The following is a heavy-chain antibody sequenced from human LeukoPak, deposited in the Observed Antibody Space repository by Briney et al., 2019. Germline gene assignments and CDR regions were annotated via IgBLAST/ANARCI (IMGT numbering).Heavy chain of an antibody. CDR1: GFTFNYHE. CDR2: ISTSGSTI. V-gene: IGHV3-48*03. J-gene: IGHJ4*02. CDR3: ARTNLRDRNLDY. Sequence: SGGSLRLSCATSGFTFNYHEMNWVRQAPGKGLEWVSYISTSGSTIYYADSVKGRFTVSRDNAKNSLYLQMSSLRAEDTAVYYCARTNLRDRNLDYWGQGTLVTVSS. D-gene: IGHD2-15*01.